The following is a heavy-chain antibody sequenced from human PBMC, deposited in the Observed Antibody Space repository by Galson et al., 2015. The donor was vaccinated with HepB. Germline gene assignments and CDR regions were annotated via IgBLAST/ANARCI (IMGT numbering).Heavy chain of an antibody. Sequence: SLRLSCAASGFTFSSYGMHWVRQAPGKGLEWVAVISYDGSNKYYADSVKGRFTISRDTSKNTLYLQMNSLRAEDTAVYYCANGYYFDYLGQGTLVTVSS. D-gene: IGHD1-14*01. CDR2: ISYDGSNK. J-gene: IGHJ4*02. CDR3: ANGYYFDY. V-gene: IGHV3-30*18. CDR1: GFTFSSYG.